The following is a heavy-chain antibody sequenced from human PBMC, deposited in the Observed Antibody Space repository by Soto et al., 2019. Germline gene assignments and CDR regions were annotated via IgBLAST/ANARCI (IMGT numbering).Heavy chain of an antibody. V-gene: IGHV3-30*03. CDR2: ISYDESNK. CDR1: GFTLSHYG. D-gene: IGHD1-26*01. Sequence: GRSLRLSSAASGFTLSHYGIHWVLQAPGKGLEWLAVISYDESNKHYADSVKGRFTVSRDNSKNTLYLQINSLRAEDTAVYFCARYSGKYQGPIDYWGQGTLVTVSS. CDR3: ARYSGKYQGPIDY. J-gene: IGHJ4*02.